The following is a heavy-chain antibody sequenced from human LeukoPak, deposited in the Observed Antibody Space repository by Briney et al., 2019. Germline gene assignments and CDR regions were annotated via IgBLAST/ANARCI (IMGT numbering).Heavy chain of an antibody. J-gene: IGHJ4*02. CDR1: GGSISSGSYY. CDR3: ARAGLGCSGGSCSQYFDY. V-gene: IGHV4-61*01. CDR2: IYYSGST. D-gene: IGHD2-15*01. Sequence: PSQTLSLTCTVSGGSISSGSYYWSWIRQPPGKGLEWIGYIYYSGSTNYNPSLKSRVTISVDTSKNQFSLKLSSVTAADTAVYYCARAGLGCSGGSCSQYFDYWGQGTLVTVSS.